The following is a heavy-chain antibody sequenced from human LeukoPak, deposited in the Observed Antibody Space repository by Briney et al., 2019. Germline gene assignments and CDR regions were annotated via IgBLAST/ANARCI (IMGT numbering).Heavy chain of an antibody. CDR2: INSDGGST. Sequence: GGSLRLSCAASGFTFSSYWMHWVRQVPGKGLVWVSRINSDGGSTTYADSVEGRFTISRDNAKNTLYQQMNSLREEQPEGLGCRRGISQQRVSYSDYYGMDVWGQGTTVTVSS. V-gene: IGHV3-74*01. CDR1: GFTFSSYW. J-gene: IGHJ6*02. D-gene: IGHD3-16*01. CDR3: RRGISQQRVSYSDYYGMDV.